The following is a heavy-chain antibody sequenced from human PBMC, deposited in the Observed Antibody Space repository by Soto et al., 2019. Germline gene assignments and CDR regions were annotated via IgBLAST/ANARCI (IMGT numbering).Heavy chain of an antibody. D-gene: IGHD3-3*01. CDR1: GYTFTGYY. CDR3: ARDREGFSGYYYYGMDV. J-gene: IGHJ6*02. V-gene: IGHV1-2*02. CDR2: INPNSGGT. Sequence: QVQLVQSGAEVKKPGASVKVSCKASGYTFTGYYMHWVRQAPGQGLEWMGWINPNSGGTNYAQKFQGRVTMTRDTSISTAYMELSRLRSDDTAVYYCARDREGFSGYYYYGMDVWGQGTTVTVSS.